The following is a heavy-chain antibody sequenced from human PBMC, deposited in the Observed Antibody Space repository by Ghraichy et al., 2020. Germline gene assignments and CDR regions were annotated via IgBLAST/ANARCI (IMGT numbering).Heavy chain of an antibody. CDR2: ISTDGSTT. V-gene: IGHV3-30*18. CDR3: AKAMDFTPVDFLFDF. CDR1: GFTFSSFA. D-gene: IGHD3/OR15-3a*01. J-gene: IGHJ4*02. Sequence: GGSLRLSCAASGFTFSSFAMHWVRQAPGKGLEWVAVISTDGSTTYYGDSVRGRFTVSRDNSQNTLYLQMDSLRTKDTAVYYCAKAMDFTPVDFLFDFWGRGTLVTVSP.